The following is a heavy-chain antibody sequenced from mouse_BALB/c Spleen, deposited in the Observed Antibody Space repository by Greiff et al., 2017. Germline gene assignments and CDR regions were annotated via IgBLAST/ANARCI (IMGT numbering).Heavy chain of an antibody. D-gene: IGHD2-14*01. V-gene: IGHV1-69*02. CDR1: GYTFTSYW. CDR3: TREKDYRYMDY. Sequence: QVQLKQPGAELVRPGASVKLSCKASGYTFTSYWINWVKQRPGQGLEWIGNIYPSDSYTNYNQKFKDKATLTVDKSSSTAYMQLSSPTSEDSAVYYCTREKDYRYMDYWGQGTSVTVSS. J-gene: IGHJ4*01. CDR2: IYPSDSYT.